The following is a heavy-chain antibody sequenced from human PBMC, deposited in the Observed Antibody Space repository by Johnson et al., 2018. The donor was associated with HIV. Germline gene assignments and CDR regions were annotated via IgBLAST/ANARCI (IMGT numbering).Heavy chain of an antibody. D-gene: IGHD2-15*01. CDR2: ISWNSGSI. Sequence: EVQLVESGGGLVQPGRSLRLSCAASGFTFDDYAMHWARQAPGKGLEWVSGISWNSGSIGYADSVKGRFTISRDNAKNSLYLQMNSLRAEDTALYYCAASPEDLRAFDIWGQGTMVTVSS. CDR3: AASPEDLRAFDI. V-gene: IGHV3-9*01. J-gene: IGHJ3*02. CDR1: GFTFDDYA.